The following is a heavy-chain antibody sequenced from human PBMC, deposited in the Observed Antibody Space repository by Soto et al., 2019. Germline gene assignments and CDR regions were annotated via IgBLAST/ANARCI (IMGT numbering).Heavy chain of an antibody. CDR3: ARGIAVAGTNYYYMDV. CDR2: IYYSGST. D-gene: IGHD6-19*01. Sequence: SETLSLTCTVSGGSISSSSYYWGWIRQPPGKGLEWIGSIYYSGSTYYNPAIKSRVTISVDTSKNQFSLKLSSVTAADTAVYYFARGIAVAGTNYYYMDVWGKGTTVTVSS. CDR1: GGSISSSSYY. J-gene: IGHJ6*03. V-gene: IGHV4-39*07.